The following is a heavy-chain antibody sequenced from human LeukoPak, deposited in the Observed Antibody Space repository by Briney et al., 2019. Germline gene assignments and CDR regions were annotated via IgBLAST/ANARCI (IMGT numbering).Heavy chain of an antibody. CDR3: AREGKLPHAFDI. Sequence: ASVKVSCKASGYTFTGYYMHWVRQAPGQGLEWMARINPNSGGTNYAQKFQGRVTMTRDTSISTAYMELSRLRSDDTAVYYCAREGKLPHAFDIWGQGTMVTVSS. CDR1: GYTFTGYY. D-gene: IGHD1-26*01. CDR2: INPNSGGT. V-gene: IGHV1-2*06. J-gene: IGHJ3*02.